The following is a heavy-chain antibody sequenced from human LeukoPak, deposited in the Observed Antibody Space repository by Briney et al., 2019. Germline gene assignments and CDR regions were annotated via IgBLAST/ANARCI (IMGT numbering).Heavy chain of an antibody. V-gene: IGHV3-7*03. Sequence: GGSLRLSCAASGFTFSRHWMNWVRQAPGKGLEWVANIKQGGGERNYVDSVKGRFTVSRDDAMNSLYLQMNSLRAEDTAIYYCARGPNYGARTDCLDYWGLGTLVTVSS. D-gene: IGHD4-17*01. CDR3: ARGPNYGARTDCLDY. CDR1: GFTFSRHW. CDR2: IKQGGGER. J-gene: IGHJ4*02.